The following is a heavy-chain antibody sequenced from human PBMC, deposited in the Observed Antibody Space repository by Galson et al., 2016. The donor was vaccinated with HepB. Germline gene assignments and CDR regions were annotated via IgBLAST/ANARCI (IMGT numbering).Heavy chain of an antibody. CDR1: GFTFSSYG. Sequence: CAASGFTFSSYGMHWVRQAPGKGLEWVAVISYDGSDKYYADSVKGRFTISRDNSKNTLNLQMNSLRAEDTAVYYCAKDRRYYDSSGYFWEGYYYDGMDVWGQGTTVTVSS. CDR2: ISYDGSDK. J-gene: IGHJ6*02. V-gene: IGHV3-30*18. D-gene: IGHD3-22*01. CDR3: AKDRRYYDSSGYFWEGYYYDGMDV.